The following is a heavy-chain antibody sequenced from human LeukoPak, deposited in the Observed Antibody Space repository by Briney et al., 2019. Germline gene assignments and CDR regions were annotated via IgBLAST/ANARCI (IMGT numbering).Heavy chain of an antibody. CDR3: ARFSTYYYYYGMDV. CDR1: GGSISSGGYY. CDR2: IYYSGST. Sequence: SEILSLTCTVSGGSISSGGYYWSWIRQHPGKGLEWIGYIYYSGSTYYNPSLKSRVTISVDTSKNQFSLKLSSVTAADTAVYYCARFSTYYYYYGMDVWGQGTTVTVSS. J-gene: IGHJ6*02. V-gene: IGHV4-31*03. D-gene: IGHD2-2*01.